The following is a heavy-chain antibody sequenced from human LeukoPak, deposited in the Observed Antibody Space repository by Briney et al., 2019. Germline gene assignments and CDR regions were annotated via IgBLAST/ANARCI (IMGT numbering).Heavy chain of an antibody. CDR2: IKNRTDGGIT. V-gene: IGHV3-15*01. J-gene: IGHJ4*02. D-gene: IGHD3-10*01. CDR3: TTPYYYGSGTITPIYYFDY. Sequence: TSGGSMRLSCAACGFIPSNSWLCRVRPAPGKVLEREGRIKNRTDGGITDYAAPVKAKFHISRDDSKNTLYLQMNSLTTEDTAVYYCTTPYYYGSGTITPIYYFDYWGQGTLVTVSS. CDR1: GFIPSNSW.